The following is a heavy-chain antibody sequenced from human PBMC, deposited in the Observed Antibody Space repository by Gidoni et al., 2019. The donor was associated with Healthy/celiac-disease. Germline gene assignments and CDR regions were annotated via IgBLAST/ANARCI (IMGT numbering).Heavy chain of an antibody. D-gene: IGHD2-15*01. CDR1: GYTFSSYY. J-gene: IGHJ3*02. CDR2: INPSGGST. CDR3: ARDPFGGPAISFDI. V-gene: IGHV1-46*03. Sequence: QVQLVQSGAEVMKPGASVKVSCTASGYTFSSYYMHWGRQAPGQGLEWMGRINPSGGSTRYAQKFQGRVTMTRDTSTSTVYMELSSLRSEDTAVYYCARDPFGGPAISFDIWGQGTMVTVSS.